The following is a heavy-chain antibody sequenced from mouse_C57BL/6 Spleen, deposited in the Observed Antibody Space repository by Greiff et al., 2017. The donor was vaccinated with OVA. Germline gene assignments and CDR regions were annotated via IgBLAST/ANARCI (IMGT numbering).Heavy chain of an antibody. D-gene: IGHD1-1*01. CDR2: ISSGSSTI. CDR1: GFTFSDYG. CDR3: ARGRMGSSSWFAY. Sequence: EVQGVESGGGLVKPGGSLKLSCAASGFTFSDYGMHWVRQAPEKGLEWVAYISSGSSTIYYADTVKGRFTISRDNAKNTLFLQMTSLRSEDTAMYYCARGRMGSSSWFAYWGQGTLVTVSA. J-gene: IGHJ3*01. V-gene: IGHV5-17*01.